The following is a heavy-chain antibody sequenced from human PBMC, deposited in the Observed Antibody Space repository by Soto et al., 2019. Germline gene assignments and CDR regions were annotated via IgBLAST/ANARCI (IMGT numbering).Heavy chain of an antibody. V-gene: IGHV4-31*03. CDR2: IYYSGST. J-gene: IGHJ4*02. CDR3: ARSPGYYFDY. Sequence: SETLSLTCSVSGASISSGGYYWSWIRQHPGKGLEWIGYIYYSGSTYYNPSLKSRVTISVDTSKNQFSLKLSSVTAADTAVYYCARSPGYYFDYWGQGTLVTVSS. CDR1: GASISSGGYY.